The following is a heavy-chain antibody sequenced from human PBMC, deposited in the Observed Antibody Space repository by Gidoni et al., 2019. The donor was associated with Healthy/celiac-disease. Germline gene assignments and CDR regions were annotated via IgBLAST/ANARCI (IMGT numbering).Heavy chain of an antibody. CDR2: ISSSGGTI. V-gene: IGHV3-11*01. CDR3: ARAPHSNYGAPKFYYYMDV. CDR1: GFSFSDYY. Sequence: QEQLVESGGGLVKPGGSLRLSCAASGFSFSDYYMSWIRQAPGKGLEWVSYISSSGGTIYYADSVKGRFTISRDNAKNSLYLQMNSLRAEDTAVYYCARAPHSNYGAPKFYYYMDVWGKGTTVTVSS. J-gene: IGHJ6*03. D-gene: IGHD4-4*01.